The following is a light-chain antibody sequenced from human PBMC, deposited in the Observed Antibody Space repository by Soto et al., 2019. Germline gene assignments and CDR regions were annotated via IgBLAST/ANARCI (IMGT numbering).Light chain of an antibody. J-gene: IGKJ2*01. CDR1: QSISSW. CDR3: QHYNSHLMYT. CDR2: DAS. Sequence: DIQMTQSPSTLSASVGDRVTITCWASQSISSWLAWYQQKPGKAPKVLIYDASSLESGVTSRFSGSGSGTEFTLTISSLQPDDFATYYCQHYNSHLMYTFGQGTKVEIK. V-gene: IGKV1-5*01.